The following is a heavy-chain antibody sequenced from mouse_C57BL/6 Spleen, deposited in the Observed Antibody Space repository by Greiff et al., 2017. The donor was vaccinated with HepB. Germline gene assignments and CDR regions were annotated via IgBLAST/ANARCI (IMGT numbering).Heavy chain of an antibody. CDR2: INYDGSST. J-gene: IGHJ1*03. Sequence: VQLKESEGGLVQPGSSMKLSCTASGFTFSDYYMAWVRQVPEKGLEWVANINYDGSSTYYLDSLKSRFIISRDNAKNILYLQMSSLKSEDTATYYCARSYYGSSYGYFDVWGTGTTVTVSS. V-gene: IGHV5-16*01. D-gene: IGHD1-1*01. CDR3: ARSYYGSSYGYFDV. CDR1: GFTFSDYY.